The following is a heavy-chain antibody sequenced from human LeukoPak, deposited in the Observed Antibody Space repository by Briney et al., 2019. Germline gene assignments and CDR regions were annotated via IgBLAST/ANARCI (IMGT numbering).Heavy chain of an antibody. J-gene: IGHJ1*01. D-gene: IGHD6-13*01. CDR2: IRYEGSNK. Sequence: PGGSLRLSCAASGFTFSIYGMHWVRQAPGKGLEWVAFIRYEGSNKYYADSVKGRFTISRDNSKNTLYLQMNSLRAEDTAVYYCAKASLRIAAAGTGVEYFQHWGQGTLVTVSS. CDR1: GFTFSIYG. CDR3: AKASLRIAAAGTGVEYFQH. V-gene: IGHV3-30*02.